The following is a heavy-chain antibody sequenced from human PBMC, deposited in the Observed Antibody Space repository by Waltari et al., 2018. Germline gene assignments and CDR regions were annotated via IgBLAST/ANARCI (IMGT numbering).Heavy chain of an antibody. CDR1: GFTFCSYA. Sequence: EVHLLDSGGGLVQPGEFQKLSCAASGFTFCSYAISWVRQAPGKGLEWVSSISRSGGGTYYADSVKGRFTISRDDSTNTLHLQMNSLRAEDTAVYYCARGAGSSAFDYWGQGTLVTVSS. J-gene: IGHJ4*02. D-gene: IGHD2-15*01. CDR3: ARGAGSSAFDY. CDR2: ISRSGGGT. V-gene: IGHV3-23*01.